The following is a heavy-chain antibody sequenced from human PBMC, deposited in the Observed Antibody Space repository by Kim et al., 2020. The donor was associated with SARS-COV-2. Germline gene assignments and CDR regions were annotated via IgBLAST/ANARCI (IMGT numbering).Heavy chain of an antibody. Sequence: GGSLRLSCAASGFTFSSYAMSWVRQAPGKGLEWVSAISGSGGSTYYADSVKGRFTISRDNSKNTLYLQMNSLRAEDTAVYYCAKDGRVTIFGVVNNWFDPWGQGTLVTVSS. CDR2: ISGSGGST. J-gene: IGHJ5*02. V-gene: IGHV3-23*01. CDR3: AKDGRVTIFGVVNNWFDP. D-gene: IGHD3-3*01. CDR1: GFTFSSYA.